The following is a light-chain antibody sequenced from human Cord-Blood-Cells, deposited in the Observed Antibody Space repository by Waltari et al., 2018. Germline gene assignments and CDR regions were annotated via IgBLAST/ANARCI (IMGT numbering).Light chain of an antibody. V-gene: IGLV2-11*01. J-gene: IGLJ3*02. CDR2: DVS. CDR3: CSYAGSYTWV. CDR1: SSDVGGYNY. Sequence: QSALTQPRSVSGSPGPSVTIPCTGTSSDVGGYNYVSWYQQHPGKAPKLMIYDVSTRPSGVPDRFSGSKSGNTASLTISGLQAEDEADYYCCSYAGSYTWVFGGGTKLTVL.